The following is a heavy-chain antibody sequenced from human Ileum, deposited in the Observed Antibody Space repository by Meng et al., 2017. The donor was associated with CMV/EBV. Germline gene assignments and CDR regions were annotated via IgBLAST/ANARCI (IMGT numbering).Heavy chain of an antibody. D-gene: IGHD4-11*01. V-gene: IGHV4-39*07. J-gene: IGHJ5*02. CDR3: AKTHDYKTKNWFDP. Sequence: SGGSISSISYYWGWIRQPPGKGLEWIGSIYYSGSTYYNPSLKSRVTISVDTSKNQFSLKLSSVTAADTAVYYCAKTHDYKTKNWFDPWGQGTLVTVSS. CDR1: GGSISSISYY. CDR2: IYYSGST.